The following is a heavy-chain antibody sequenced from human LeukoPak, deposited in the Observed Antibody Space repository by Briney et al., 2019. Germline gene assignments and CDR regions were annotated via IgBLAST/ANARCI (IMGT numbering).Heavy chain of an antibody. V-gene: IGHV3-20*01. Sequence: GGSLRLSCAASGFTFDDYGMSWVRQAPGKGLEWVSGINWNGGSTGYADSVKGRFTISRDNAKNSLYLQMSSLRAEDTALYHCARPLAAAGYRDAFDIWGQGTMVTVSS. CDR3: ARPLAAAGYRDAFDI. J-gene: IGHJ3*02. CDR1: GFTFDDYG. D-gene: IGHD6-13*01. CDR2: INWNGGST.